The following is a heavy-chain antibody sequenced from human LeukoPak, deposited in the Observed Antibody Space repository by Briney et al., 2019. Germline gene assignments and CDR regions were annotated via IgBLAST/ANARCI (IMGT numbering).Heavy chain of an antibody. J-gene: IGHJ4*02. D-gene: IGHD3-22*01. CDR3: ARMYYYDSSEGVNY. CDR1: GYTFTGYY. CDR2: INPNSGGT. Sequence: ASVKVSCKASGYTFTGYYMHWVRQAPGQGLEWMGWINPNSGGTKYAQKFQGRVTMTRDTSTSTAYMELSSLRSEDTAVYYCARMYYYDSSEGVNYWGQGTLVTVSS. V-gene: IGHV1-2*02.